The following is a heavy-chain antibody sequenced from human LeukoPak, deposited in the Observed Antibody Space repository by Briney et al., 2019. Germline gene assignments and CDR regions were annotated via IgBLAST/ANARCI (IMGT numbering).Heavy chain of an antibody. Sequence: PSETLSLTCTVSGVSISSGDYYWSWIRQPPGKGLEWIGYIYYSGSTYYNPSLKSRVTVSVDTSKNQFSLKLSSVTAADTAVYYCARDSAQYQLPGAFDYWGQGTLVTVSS. D-gene: IGHD2-2*01. CDR3: ARDSAQYQLPGAFDY. CDR1: GVSISSGDYY. V-gene: IGHV4-30-4*08. J-gene: IGHJ4*02. CDR2: IYYSGST.